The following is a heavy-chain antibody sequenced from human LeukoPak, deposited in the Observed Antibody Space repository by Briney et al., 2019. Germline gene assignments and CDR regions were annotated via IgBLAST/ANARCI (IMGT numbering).Heavy chain of an antibody. J-gene: IGHJ5*02. D-gene: IGHD1-1*01. Sequence: PSETLSLTCTVSGGSISSSSHSWGWIRQPPGKGLEWTGTIYYTGRTYYNPSLESRLTISVDTSKNQFSLRLTSVTAADTAIYYCAQSLGSGNWIGNWFDPWGQGTLVTVSS. CDR3: AQSLGSGNWIGNWFDP. CDR1: GGSISSSSHS. CDR2: IYYTGRT. V-gene: IGHV4-39*01.